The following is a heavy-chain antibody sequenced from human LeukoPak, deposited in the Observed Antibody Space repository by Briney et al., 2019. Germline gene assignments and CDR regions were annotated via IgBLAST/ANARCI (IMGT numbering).Heavy chain of an antibody. Sequence: SETLSLTCAVYGGSFSGYYWSWIRQPPGKGLEWIGEINHSGSTNYNPSLKSRVTISVDTSKNQFSLKLSSVTAADTAVYYCARESLLKDFWSGYHVNWFDPWGQGTLVTVSS. CDR2: INHSGST. J-gene: IGHJ5*02. V-gene: IGHV4-34*01. CDR3: ARESLLKDFWSGYHVNWFDP. D-gene: IGHD3-3*01. CDR1: GGSFSGYY.